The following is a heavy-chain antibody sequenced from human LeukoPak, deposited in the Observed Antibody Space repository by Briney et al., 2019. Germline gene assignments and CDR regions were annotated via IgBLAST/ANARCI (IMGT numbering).Heavy chain of an antibody. CDR2: IYYSGSI. J-gene: IGHJ4*02. D-gene: IGHD2-2*01. CDR1: GGSITSVHYY. Sequence: SQTLSLTCTVSGGSITSVHYYCSWIRQPPGKGLERFWYIYYSGSIYYNPTIKIQVTISVDTSKNQFSVKLSSVTAADTAVYYCARHGSSPSCYLGYFDNWGQGTLVTVSS. V-gene: IGHV4-30-4*08. CDR3: ARHGSSPSCYLGYFDN.